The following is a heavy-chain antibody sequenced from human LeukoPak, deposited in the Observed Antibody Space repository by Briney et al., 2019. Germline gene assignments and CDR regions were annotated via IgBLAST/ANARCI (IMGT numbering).Heavy chain of an antibody. Sequence: GGSLRLSCAASGFTFSSYAMHWVRQAPGMGVEWVAYIRFDGSREDYADSVKGRFTISRDNSKNTLFLQMNSLRVEDTAFYYCAKDLFSSGPQRLWGHGTLVTVSS. CDR1: GFTFSSYA. D-gene: IGHD2-2*01. CDR3: AKDLFSSGPQRL. J-gene: IGHJ4*01. V-gene: IGHV3-30*02. CDR2: IRFDGSRE.